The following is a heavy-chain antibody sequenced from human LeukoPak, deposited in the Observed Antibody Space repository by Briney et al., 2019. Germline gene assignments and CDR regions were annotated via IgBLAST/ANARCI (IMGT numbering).Heavy chain of an antibody. CDR2: IYPGDSDT. V-gene: IGHV5-51*01. D-gene: IGHD3-9*01. CDR3: ARHSYDILTGYNYYMDV. J-gene: IGHJ6*03. Sequence: GGSLKISCKGSGYSFTSYWIGWVRQMPGKGLEWMGIIYPGDSDTRYSPSFQGQVTISADKSISTAYLQWSSLKASDTAMYYCARHSYDILTGYNYYMDVWGKGTTVTVSS. CDR1: GYSFTSYW.